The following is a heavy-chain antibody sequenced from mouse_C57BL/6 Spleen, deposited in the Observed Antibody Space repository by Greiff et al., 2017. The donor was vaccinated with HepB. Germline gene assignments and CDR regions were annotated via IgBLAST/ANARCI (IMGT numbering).Heavy chain of an antibody. CDR2: IDPSDSYT. CDR1: GYTFTSYW. V-gene: IGHV1-69*01. D-gene: IGHD1-1*01. J-gene: IGHJ1*03. Sequence: VQLQQPGAELVMPGASVKLSCKASGYTFTSYWMHWVKQRPGQGLEWIGEIDPSDSYTNYNQKFKGKSTLTVDKSSSTAYMRLSSLTSEDSAVYYCARQGTVGAWYFDVWGTGTTVTVSS. CDR3: ARQGTVGAWYFDV.